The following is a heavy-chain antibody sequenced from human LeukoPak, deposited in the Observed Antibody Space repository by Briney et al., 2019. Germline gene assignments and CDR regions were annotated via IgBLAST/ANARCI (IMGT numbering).Heavy chain of an antibody. D-gene: IGHD6-13*01. J-gene: IGHJ3*02. CDR1: GFSFEDYA. V-gene: IGHV3-9*03. CDR3: ARDMGSSSWYGAFDM. Sequence: PGGSLRLSCAASGFSFEDYAMHWVRQAPGKGLEWVSGISWNSGNIAYADSVKGRFTISRDNAKNSLYLQMKSLRVEDMALYYCARDMGSSSWYGAFDMWGQGTIVTVSS. CDR2: ISWNSGNI.